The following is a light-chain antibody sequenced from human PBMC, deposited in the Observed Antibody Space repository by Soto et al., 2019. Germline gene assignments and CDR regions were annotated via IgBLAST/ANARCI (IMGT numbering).Light chain of an antibody. CDR3: HQYDSSIET. J-gene: IGKJ1*01. Sequence: EIVLTQSPDTLSLSPGDRATLSCRASQSVGHMFLAWFQQKPGQAPRLLIFDAYRRATGIPDRFSGSGSGTNYALTISRLEPEDFAVYCCHQYDSSIETFGQG. V-gene: IGKV3-20*01. CDR1: QSVGHMF. CDR2: DAY.